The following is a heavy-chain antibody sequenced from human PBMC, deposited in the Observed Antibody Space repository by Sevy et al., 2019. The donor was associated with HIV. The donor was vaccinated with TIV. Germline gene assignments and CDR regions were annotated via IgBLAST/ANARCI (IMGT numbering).Heavy chain of an antibody. CDR3: ARSRASDI. CDR1: GGSISSSSYY. V-gene: IGHV4-39*01. Sequence: SETLSLTCTVSGGSISSSSYYWGWIRQPPGKGLEWIGNIYYRGRTYYNPSLKNQANISVDTSKNQLSLRLDSVTAADTAVYYCARSRASDIWGQGTMVTVSS. J-gene: IGHJ3*02. CDR2: IYYRGRT.